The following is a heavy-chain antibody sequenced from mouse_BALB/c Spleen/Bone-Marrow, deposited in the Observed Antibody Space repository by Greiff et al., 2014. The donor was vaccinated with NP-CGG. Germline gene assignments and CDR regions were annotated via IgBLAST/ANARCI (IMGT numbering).Heavy chain of an antibody. CDR2: INPSNGGT. J-gene: IGHJ4*01. CDR1: GYTFTNYY. CDR3: KRIPH. D-gene: IGHD5-2*01. V-gene: IGHV1S16*01. Sequence: ASVKLSFRSSGYTFTNYYIYWVKQRPGQCLEWIGEINPSNGGTNFNEKFKSKATLTVDKSSSTAYMERSSLKSEDSAVYYCKRIPHWGQGTSVTVAS.